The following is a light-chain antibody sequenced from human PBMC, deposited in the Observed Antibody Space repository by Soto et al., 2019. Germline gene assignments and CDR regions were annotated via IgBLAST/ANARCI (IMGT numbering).Light chain of an antibody. CDR1: SSDVGGYDY. Sequence: SVLTQPPSATGSPGQSVTISCTGTSSDVGGYDYVSWYQQHPGKAPKLVLYEVTKRPSGVPDRFSGSKSDNTASLTVSGLQADDEADYFCSSYAASNNVIFGGGTQLTVL. CDR2: EVT. V-gene: IGLV2-8*01. CDR3: SSYAASNNVI. J-gene: IGLJ2*01.